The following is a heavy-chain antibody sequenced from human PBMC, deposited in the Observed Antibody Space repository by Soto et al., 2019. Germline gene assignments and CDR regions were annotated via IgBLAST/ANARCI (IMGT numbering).Heavy chain of an antibody. Sequence: KTSETLSLTCSVSGRSMSSNYWSWIRQSPDKGLEWLGYVFYGGTDYNPSLGGRVSMSVETSKSHFSLKLTSVTVADTAVYYCASYRGALYFESWGPGILVTVPQ. V-gene: IGHV4-59*01. D-gene: IGHD3-16*01. CDR3: ASYRGALYFES. CDR1: GRSMSSNY. J-gene: IGHJ4*02. CDR2: VFYGGT.